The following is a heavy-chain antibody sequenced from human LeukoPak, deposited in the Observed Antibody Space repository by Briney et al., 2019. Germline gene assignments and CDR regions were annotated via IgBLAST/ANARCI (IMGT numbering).Heavy chain of an antibody. CDR1: GFTFSTYG. Sequence: GGSLRLSCAASGFTFSTYGMHWVRQAPGKGLEWVAVISYDGSNKYYADSVKGRFTISRDNSKHTLSLQMNSLRAEDTAVYYCARRTRGSWVDYWGQGTLVTVSS. D-gene: IGHD1-26*01. J-gene: IGHJ4*02. CDR3: ARRTRGSWVDY. CDR2: ISYDGSNK. V-gene: IGHV3-30*03.